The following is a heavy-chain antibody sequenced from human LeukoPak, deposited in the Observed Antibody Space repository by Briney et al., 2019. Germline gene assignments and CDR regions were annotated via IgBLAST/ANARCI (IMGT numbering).Heavy chain of an antibody. Sequence: ASVKVSCKASGYTFTSYGISWVRQAPGQGLEWMGGIIPIFGTANYAQKFQGRVTITADKSTSTAYMELSSLRSEDTAVYYCARVPSSGYGYYFDYWGQGTLVTVSS. V-gene: IGHV1-69*06. D-gene: IGHD3-22*01. CDR3: ARVPSSGYGYYFDY. CDR2: IIPIFGTA. CDR1: GYTFTSYG. J-gene: IGHJ4*02.